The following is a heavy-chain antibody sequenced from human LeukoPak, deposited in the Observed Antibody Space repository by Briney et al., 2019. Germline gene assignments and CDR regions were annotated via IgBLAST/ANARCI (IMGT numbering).Heavy chain of an antibody. CDR3: AKDREVVAGTEEFDY. CDR2: IRYDGSNK. Sequence: GGSLRLSCAASGFTFSSYGMHWVRQAPGKGLEWVAFIRYDGSNKYYADSVKGRFTVSRDNSKNTLYLQMNSLRAEDTAVYYCAKDREVVAGTEEFDYWGQGTLVTVSS. V-gene: IGHV3-30*02. CDR1: GFTFSSYG. J-gene: IGHJ4*02. D-gene: IGHD6-19*01.